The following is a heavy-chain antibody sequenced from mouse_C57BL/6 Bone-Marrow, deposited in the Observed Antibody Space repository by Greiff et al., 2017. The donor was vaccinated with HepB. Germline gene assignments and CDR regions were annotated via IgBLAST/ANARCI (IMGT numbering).Heavy chain of an antibody. V-gene: IGHV1-26*01. D-gene: IGHD3-1*01. J-gene: IGHJ4*01. Sequence: EVQLQQSGPELVKPGASVKISCKASGYTFTDYYMNWVKQSHGKSLEWIGDINPNNGGTSYNQKFKGKATLTVDKSSSTAYMELRSLTSEDSAVYYCARPARAMDYWGQGTSVTVSS. CDR1: GYTFTDYY. CDR3: ARPARAMDY. CDR2: INPNNGGT.